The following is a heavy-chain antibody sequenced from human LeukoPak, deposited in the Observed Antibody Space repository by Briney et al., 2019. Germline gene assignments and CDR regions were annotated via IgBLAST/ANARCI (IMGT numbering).Heavy chain of an antibody. CDR3: ARELYDFWSGYPLDY. CDR1: GYTFTSYG. J-gene: IGHJ4*02. D-gene: IGHD3-3*01. V-gene: IGHV1-18*01. Sequence: ASVKVSCKASGYTFTSYGISWVRQAPGQGLEWMGWISAYNGNTNYAQKLQGRVTMTTDTSTSTAYMELRSLRSDDTAVYYCARELYDFWSGYPLDYWGQGTLVTVSS. CDR2: ISAYNGNT.